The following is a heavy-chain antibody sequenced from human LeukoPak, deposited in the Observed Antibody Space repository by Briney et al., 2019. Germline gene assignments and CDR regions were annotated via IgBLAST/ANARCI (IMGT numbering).Heavy chain of an antibody. CDR3: ARGGSGWYNDAFDI. Sequence: GASVKVSCKASGYTFTSYDIHWVRQATGQGLEWMGWMNPSSGNTGYVQKFQGRVTMTRNTSISTAYMELNSLRSEDTAVYYCARGGSGWYNDAFDIWGQGTMVTVSS. CDR2: MNPSSGNT. V-gene: IGHV1-8*02. CDR1: GYTFTSYD. J-gene: IGHJ3*02. D-gene: IGHD6-19*01.